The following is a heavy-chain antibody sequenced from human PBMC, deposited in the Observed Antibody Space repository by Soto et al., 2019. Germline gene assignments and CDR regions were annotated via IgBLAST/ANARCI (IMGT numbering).Heavy chain of an antibody. Sequence: QITLKESGPTLVKPTQTLTLTCSLSGFSLSTSGVGVGWIHPPQGNAPEWLALIYWHADKRYSPSLKSRLTITKDTSKNKVVLTMTNMDLVDTATYYCAHRRCSGGSCYQTFDHWGQGTLVTVSS. D-gene: IGHD2-15*01. CDR2: IYWHADK. J-gene: IGHJ4*02. CDR1: GFSLSTSGVG. CDR3: AHRRCSGGSCYQTFDH. V-gene: IGHV2-5*01.